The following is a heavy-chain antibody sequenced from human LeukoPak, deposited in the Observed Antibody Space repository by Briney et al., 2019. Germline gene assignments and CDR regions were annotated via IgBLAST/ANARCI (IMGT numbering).Heavy chain of an antibody. J-gene: IGHJ3*02. Sequence: PGGSLRLSCAASGFTFGSYWMSWVRQAPGKGLEWVANIKQDGSERYYVDSVKGRFTISRDNAKNSLYLQMNSLRAEDTAVYYCARDPKQWLADAFDIWGQGTMVTVSS. D-gene: IGHD6-19*01. CDR2: IKQDGSER. CDR1: GFTFGSYW. CDR3: ARDPKQWLADAFDI. V-gene: IGHV3-7*01.